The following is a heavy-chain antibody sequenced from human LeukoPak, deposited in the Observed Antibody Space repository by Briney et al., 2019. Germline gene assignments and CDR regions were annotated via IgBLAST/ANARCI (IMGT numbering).Heavy chain of an antibody. Sequence: SDTLSLTCTVSGGSISSYYWSWMPQPAGKGLEGIGRIYNSESTNYNPSLKSRVTQSVDTSKNQFSLKLSSVTAADTAVYYCARGVEFVVVPAPHDHYCMDVWGKGAKVTV. CDR1: GGSISSYY. V-gene: IGHV4-4*07. D-gene: IGHD2-2*01. CDR3: ARGVEFVVVPAPHDHYCMDV. CDR2: IYNSEST. J-gene: IGHJ6*03.